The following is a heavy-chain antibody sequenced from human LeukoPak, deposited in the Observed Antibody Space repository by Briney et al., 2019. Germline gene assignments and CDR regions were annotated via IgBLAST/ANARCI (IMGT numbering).Heavy chain of an antibody. CDR1: GGSISSGGYY. V-gene: IGHV4-31*03. Sequence: SETLSLTCTVSGGSISSGGYYCSWIRQHPGKGLEWIGYIYYSGSTYYNPSLKSRVTISVDTSKNQFSLKLSSVTAADTAVYYCARADTAMIDYWGQGTLVTVSS. D-gene: IGHD5-18*01. CDR2: IYYSGST. CDR3: ARADTAMIDY. J-gene: IGHJ4*02.